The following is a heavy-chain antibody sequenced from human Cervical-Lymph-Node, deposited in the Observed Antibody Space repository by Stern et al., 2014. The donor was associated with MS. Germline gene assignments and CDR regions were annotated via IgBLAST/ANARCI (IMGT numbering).Heavy chain of an antibody. CDR2: INSGGSIT. CDR1: GFTFSTYW. J-gene: IGHJ6*02. CDR3: ARSSGASGDAMDV. Sequence: EVQLVESGGGLLQPGGALRLSCGASGFTFSTYWMHWVRQGPGKVLVGVSRINSGGSITSYTDSVRGRFTISRDNAKNTVDLQMTSLRAEDTAVYYCARSSGASGDAMDVWGQGTTVTVSS. V-gene: IGHV3-74*02. D-gene: IGHD2-15*01.